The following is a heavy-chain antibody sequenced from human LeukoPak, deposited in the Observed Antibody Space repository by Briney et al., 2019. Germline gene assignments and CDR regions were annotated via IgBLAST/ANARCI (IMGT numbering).Heavy chain of an antibody. CDR1: GFNFGDYF. D-gene: IGHD6-19*01. CDR2: LYSGGNT. J-gene: IGHJ4*02. CDR3: ARGSSSGYLRVKLDS. Sequence: GGSLRLSCAASGFNFGDYFMSWIRQAPGKGLEWVSSLYSGGNTYYAASVRGRFTVSRDKTKNTLYLQMNRLRAEDTAVYYCARGSSSGYLRVKLDSWGQGTLVTVSS. V-gene: IGHV3-53*01.